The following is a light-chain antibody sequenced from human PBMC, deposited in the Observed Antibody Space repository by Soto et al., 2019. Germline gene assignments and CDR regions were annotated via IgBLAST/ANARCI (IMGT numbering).Light chain of an antibody. CDR2: EVS. V-gene: IGLV2-14*01. CDR1: SSDVGGYNY. CDR3: SSYTSSSNV. Sequence: QSALTQPASVSGSPGQSITISCTGSSSDVGGYNYVSWYQQHPGKAPKLMIYEVSNRPSGISNRFSGSKSGNTASLTLSGLQAEDEADYYCSSYTSSSNVFGTGTKVTVL. J-gene: IGLJ1*01.